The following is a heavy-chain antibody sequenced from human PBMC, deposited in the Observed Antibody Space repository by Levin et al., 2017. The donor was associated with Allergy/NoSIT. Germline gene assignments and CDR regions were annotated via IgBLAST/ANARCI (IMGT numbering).Heavy chain of an antibody. J-gene: IGHJ4*02. D-gene: IGHD3-16*02. CDR1: GFTFSSYG. Sequence: PGGSLRLSCAASGFTFSSYGMHWVRQAPGKGLEWVAVIWYDGSNKYYADSVKGRFTISRDNSKNTLYLQMNSLRAEDTAVYYCARDRDDYVWGSYRYSVDYWGQGTLVTVSS. CDR2: IWYDGSNK. CDR3: ARDRDDYVWGSYRYSVDY. V-gene: IGHV3-33*01.